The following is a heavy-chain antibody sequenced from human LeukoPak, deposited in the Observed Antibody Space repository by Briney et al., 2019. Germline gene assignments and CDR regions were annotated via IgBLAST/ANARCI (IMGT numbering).Heavy chain of an antibody. D-gene: IGHD2-2*02. CDR3: ARGPCLWASCYRRFDY. V-gene: IGHV4-34*01. Sequence: SETLSLTCAVYGGSFSGYYWSWIRQPPGKGLEWIGEINHSGSTNYNPSLKSRVTISVDTSKNQFSLKLSSVTSADTAVYYCARGPCLWASCYRRFDYWGQGTLVTVSS. CDR1: GGSFSGYY. J-gene: IGHJ4*02. CDR2: INHSGST.